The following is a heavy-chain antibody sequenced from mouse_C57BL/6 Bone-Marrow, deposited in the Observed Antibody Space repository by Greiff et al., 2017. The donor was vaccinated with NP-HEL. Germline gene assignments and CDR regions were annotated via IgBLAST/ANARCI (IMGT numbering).Heavy chain of an antibody. CDR2: ISNGGGST. J-gene: IGHJ3*01. V-gene: IGHV5-12*01. CDR1: GFTFSDYY. D-gene: IGHD2-3*01. Sequence: DVMLVESGGGLVQPGGSLKLSCAASGFTFSDYYMYWVRQTPEKRLEWVAYISNGGGSTYYPDTVKGRFTLSRDNAKNTLYLQMSRLKSEDTAMYYCARPWDGYCFFAYWGQGTLVTVSA. CDR3: ARPWDGYCFFAY.